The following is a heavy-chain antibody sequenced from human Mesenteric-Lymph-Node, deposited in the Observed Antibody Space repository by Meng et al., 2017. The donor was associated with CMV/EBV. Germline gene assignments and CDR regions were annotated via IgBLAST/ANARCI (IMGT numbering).Heavy chain of an antibody. V-gene: IGHV1-69*01. CDR3: ARDIRDYYGSGSYYKSEGMGDY. D-gene: IGHD3-10*01. J-gene: IGHJ4*02. CDR2: IIPIFGTA. Sequence: WVRQMHGKGLEWMGIIPIFGTANYAQKLQGRVTITADESTSTAYMELSSLRPEDTAVYYCARDIRDYYGSGSYYKSEGMGDYWGQGTLVTVSS.